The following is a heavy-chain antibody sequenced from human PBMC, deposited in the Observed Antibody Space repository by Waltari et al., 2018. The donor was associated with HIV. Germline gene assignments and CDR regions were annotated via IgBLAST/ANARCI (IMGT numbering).Heavy chain of an antibody. Sequence: QVQLVQSGAEVKNPGSSVKVSCKASGGTCSSEAISWVRQAEGKGRELMGGVSPIFGTANYAQKFQGRVTITADESTSTAYMELSSLRSEDTAVYYCAREGYCSGGSCDYYGMDVWGQGTTVTVSS. J-gene: IGHJ6*02. CDR3: AREGYCSGGSCDYYGMDV. D-gene: IGHD2-15*01. V-gene: IGHV1-69*12. CDR1: GGTCSSEA. CDR2: VSPIFGTA.